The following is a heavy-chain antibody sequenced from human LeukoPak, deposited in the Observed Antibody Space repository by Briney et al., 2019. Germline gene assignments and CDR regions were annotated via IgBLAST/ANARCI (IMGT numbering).Heavy chain of an antibody. J-gene: IGHJ4*02. Sequence: GGSLRLSCAASGFTVSSNYMSWVRQAPGKGLEWVANINEDGGRKYSVDSVRGRFIISRDNARNSLYLQMNGLRAEDTALYYCARFRYIGSDLEVFDSWGQGTLVTVSS. D-gene: IGHD5-12*01. CDR2: INEDGGRK. V-gene: IGHV3-7*01. CDR1: GFTVSSNY. CDR3: ARFRYIGSDLEVFDS.